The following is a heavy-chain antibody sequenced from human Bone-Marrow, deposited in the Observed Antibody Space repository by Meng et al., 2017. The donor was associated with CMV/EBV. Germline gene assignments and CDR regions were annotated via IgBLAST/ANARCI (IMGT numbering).Heavy chain of an antibody. Sequence: ASGFTFSTNYMTWVRQAPGKGLEWVSVIYNVDNTYYADSVKGRFTISRDNSKNTLYLQINGLRPEDTAVYYCARAPSKQLWLYYFDYWGQGALVTVSS. CDR3: ARAPSKQLWLYYFDY. V-gene: IGHV3-66*02. CDR1: GFTFSTNY. D-gene: IGHD5-18*01. J-gene: IGHJ4*02. CDR2: IYNVDNT.